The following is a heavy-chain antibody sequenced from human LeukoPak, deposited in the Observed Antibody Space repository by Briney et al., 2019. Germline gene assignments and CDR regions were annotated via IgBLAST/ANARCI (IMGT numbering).Heavy chain of an antibody. Sequence: GASVKVSCKTSGYSFTDYYIHWVRQAPGQGLEWMGGINTKSGRTSSARKSQGRVTMTRDPSITTVYMDMAWLTSDDTAIYFCARADFIDAGPYLIGPWGQGTLVTVSS. D-gene: IGHD3-3*01. CDR3: ARADFIDAGPYLIGP. J-gene: IGHJ5*02. V-gene: IGHV1-2*02. CDR1: GYSFTDYY. CDR2: INTKSGRT.